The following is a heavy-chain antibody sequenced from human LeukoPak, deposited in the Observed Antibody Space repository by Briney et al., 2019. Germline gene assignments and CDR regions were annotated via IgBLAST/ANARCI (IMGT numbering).Heavy chain of an antibody. CDR3: AGVRFAQQLRRATFDY. CDR2: INHSGST. V-gene: IGHV4-34*01. Sequence: SETLSLTCAVYGGSFSGYYWSWIRQPPGKGLEWIGEINHSGSTDYNPSLKGRVSISVDTSKNQFSLKLSSVTAADTAVYYCAGVRFAQQLRRATFDYWGQGTLVTVSS. J-gene: IGHJ4*02. CDR1: GGSFSGYY. D-gene: IGHD6-13*01.